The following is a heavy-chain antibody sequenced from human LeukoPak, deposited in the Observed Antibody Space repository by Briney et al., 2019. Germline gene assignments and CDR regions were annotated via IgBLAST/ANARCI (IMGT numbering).Heavy chain of an antibody. V-gene: IGHV4-59*01. CDR3: ARDVVYGDYFYFDY. J-gene: IGHJ4*02. D-gene: IGHD4-17*01. CDR2: IYYSGST. CDR1: GGSISSYY. Sequence: SGTLSLTCTVSGGSISSYYWSWIRQPPGKGLEWIGYIYYSGSTNYNPSLKSRVTISVDTSKNQFSLKLSSVTAADTAVYYCARDVVYGDYFYFDYWGQGTLVTVSS.